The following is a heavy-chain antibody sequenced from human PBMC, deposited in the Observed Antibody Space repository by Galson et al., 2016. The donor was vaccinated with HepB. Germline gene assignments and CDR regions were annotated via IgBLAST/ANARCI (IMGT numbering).Heavy chain of an antibody. Sequence: SLRLSCAASGFTFSGYWMSWVRQAPGKGLEWVANIKRDGSEKYYVDSVKGRFTVSRDNAENSLYLQMNSLRAEDTAVYYCARGRSMPYFDSWGQGTLVTVSS. CDR1: GFTFSGYW. J-gene: IGHJ4*02. V-gene: IGHV3-7*01. CDR3: ARGRSMPYFDS. CDR2: IKRDGSEK. D-gene: IGHD2-2*01.